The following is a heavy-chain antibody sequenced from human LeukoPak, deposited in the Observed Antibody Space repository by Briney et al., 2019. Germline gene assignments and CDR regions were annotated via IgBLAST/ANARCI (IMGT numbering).Heavy chain of an antibody. CDR3: ARHVYGEGMGV. J-gene: IGHJ6*04. V-gene: IGHV4-59*08. D-gene: IGHD3-10*02. CDR2: IHSSEGT. Sequence: SETLSLTCTVSGGSLNGYYWGWIRQPPGKGLECIGYIHSSEGTAHNASLKSRLTISLDTSKNQFSLTLSSVTAADTAIYYCARHVYGEGMGVWGKGTTVTVSS. CDR1: GGSLNGYY.